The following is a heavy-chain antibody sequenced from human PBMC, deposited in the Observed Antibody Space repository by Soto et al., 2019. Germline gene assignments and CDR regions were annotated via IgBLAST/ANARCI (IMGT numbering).Heavy chain of an antibody. Sequence: PGGSLRLSCAASGFTFSSYEMNWVRQAPGKGLEWVSYISSSGSTIYYADSVKGRFTISRGNAKNSLYLQMNSLRAEDTAVYYCAILAVAGPNPDYYYYGMDVWGQGTTVTVSS. J-gene: IGHJ6*02. CDR3: AILAVAGPNPDYYYYGMDV. CDR2: ISSSGSTI. D-gene: IGHD6-19*01. CDR1: GFTFSSYE. V-gene: IGHV3-48*03.